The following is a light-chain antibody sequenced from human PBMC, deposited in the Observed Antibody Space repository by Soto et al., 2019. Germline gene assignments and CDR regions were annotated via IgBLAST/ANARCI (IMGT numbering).Light chain of an antibody. Sequence: IVLTQSPATLSLSPGKRATLSCRASQSVSNNYLAWYQQKPGQAPRPLIYGASNRATGIPDRFSGSGSGTDFTHTISRLEPEDFAVYYCQQYGSSGTFGQGTKVDIK. V-gene: IGKV3-20*01. CDR3: QQYGSSGT. CDR2: GAS. CDR1: QSVSNNY. J-gene: IGKJ1*01.